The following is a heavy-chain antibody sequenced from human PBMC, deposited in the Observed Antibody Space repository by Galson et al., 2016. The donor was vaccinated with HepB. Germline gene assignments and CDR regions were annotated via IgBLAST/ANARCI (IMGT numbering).Heavy chain of an antibody. J-gene: IGHJ4*02. D-gene: IGHD6-19*01. V-gene: IGHV3-30*18. CDR1: GFTFSTYG. Sequence: SLRLSCAASGFTFSTYGMHWVRQAPGKGLEWVAVISYDGSNKYYEDSVKGRFTISRDNSKNTLYLEMNSLRAEDTAVYYCAKVHTSGWLGDYFDYWGQGTLLNDSS. CDR2: ISYDGSNK. CDR3: AKVHTSGWLGDYFDY.